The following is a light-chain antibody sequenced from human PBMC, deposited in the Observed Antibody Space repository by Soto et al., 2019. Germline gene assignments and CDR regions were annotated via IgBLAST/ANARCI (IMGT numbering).Light chain of an antibody. V-gene: IGLV2-11*01. CDR3: CSYAGSYTYVV. CDR1: NSDIGGYNY. Sequence: QSALTQPRSVSGSPGQSVTISCTGTNSDIGGYNYVSWHQQRPGKAPKLMIYDVSKRPSGVPDRFSGSKSGSTASLTISGLQAEDEADYYCCSYAGSYTYVVFGGGTKLTVL. J-gene: IGLJ2*01. CDR2: DVS.